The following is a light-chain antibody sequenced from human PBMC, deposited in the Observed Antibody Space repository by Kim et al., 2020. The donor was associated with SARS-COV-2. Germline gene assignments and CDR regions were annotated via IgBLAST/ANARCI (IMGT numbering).Light chain of an antibody. CDR2: QDH. CDR1: KLGERY. Sequence: GSQEQTPSITSPVNKLGERYTSWYQQRPAQSPVLVIYQDHTRPSGIPERFSGSSSGNTATLTISGTLSMDEADYYCQAWDNSNMLFGGGTQLTVL. J-gene: IGLJ2*01. V-gene: IGLV3-1*01. CDR3: QAWDNSNML.